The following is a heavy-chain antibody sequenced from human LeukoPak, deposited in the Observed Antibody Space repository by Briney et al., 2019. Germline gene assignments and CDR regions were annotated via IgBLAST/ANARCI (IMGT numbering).Heavy chain of an antibody. V-gene: IGHV1-69*05. CDR3: ARGIRGANYYYYYMDV. Sequence: SVKVSCKASGGTFSSYAISWVRQAPGQGLEWMGGIIPIFGTANYAQKFQGRVTITTDESTSTAYMELSSLRSEDTAVYYCARGIRGANYYYYYMDVWGKGTTVTVSS. CDR2: IIPIFGTA. D-gene: IGHD3-10*01. CDR1: GGTFSSYA. J-gene: IGHJ6*03.